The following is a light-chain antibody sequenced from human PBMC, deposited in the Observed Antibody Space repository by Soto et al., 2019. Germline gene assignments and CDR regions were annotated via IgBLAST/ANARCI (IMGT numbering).Light chain of an antibody. CDR2: AAS. J-gene: IGKJ2*01. V-gene: IGKV1-39*01. Sequence: DIQMTQSPSSLSASVGDRVTITCRASQSISSYLNWYQQKPGKAPKLLIYAASSLQSGVPSRFSGSGSGTDFNLNISSLQPERFANYYCQKRYSTPYTFGQGTKLEIK. CDR3: QKRYSTPYT. CDR1: QSISSY.